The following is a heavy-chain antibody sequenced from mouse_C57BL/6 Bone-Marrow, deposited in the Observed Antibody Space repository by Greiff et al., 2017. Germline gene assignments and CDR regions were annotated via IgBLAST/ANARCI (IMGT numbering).Heavy chain of an antibody. D-gene: IGHD2-3*01. CDR3: AIHDGYYAMDD. CDR1: GFSLTSYG. J-gene: IGHJ4*01. V-gene: IGHV2-6*01. CDR2: LWGVGST. Sequence: VQGVESGPGLVAPSQSLSITCPVSGFSLTSYGVDWVRQSPGKGLEWLGVLWGVGSTNYNSALKSRLSISKDNSKSQVFLKMNSLQTDDTAMYYGAIHDGYYAMDDGGQGTLVTVS.